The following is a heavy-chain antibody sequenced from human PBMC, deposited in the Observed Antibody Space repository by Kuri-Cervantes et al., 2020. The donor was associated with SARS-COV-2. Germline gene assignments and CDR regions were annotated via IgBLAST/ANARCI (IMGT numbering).Heavy chain of an antibody. V-gene: IGHV3-11*04. CDR1: GVSVTTFGSY. D-gene: IGHD6-19*01. J-gene: IGHJ4*02. CDR3: ARDSSSGWFSY. Sequence: LSLTCAVSGVSVTTFGSYWTWIRQPPGKGLEWVSYISSSSSTIYYADSVKGRFTISRDNAKNSLYLQMNSLRAEDTAVYYCARDSSSGWFSYWGQGTLVTDSS. CDR2: ISSSSSTI.